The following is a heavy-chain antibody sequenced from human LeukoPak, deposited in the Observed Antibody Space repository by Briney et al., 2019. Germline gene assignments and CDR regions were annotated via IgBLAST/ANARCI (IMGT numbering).Heavy chain of an antibody. D-gene: IGHD2-2*01. J-gene: IGHJ6*02. CDR3: ARDYCSSTSCHATDYYYGMDV. V-gene: IGHV3-33*01. CDR2: IWYDGSNK. Sequence: PGRSLRLSCAASGFTFSSYGMHWVRQAPGKGLEWVAVIWYDGSNKYYADSVKGRFTISRDNSKNTLYLQMNSLRAEDTAVYYCARDYCSSTSCHATDYYYGMDVWGQGTTVTVSS. CDR1: GFTFSSYG.